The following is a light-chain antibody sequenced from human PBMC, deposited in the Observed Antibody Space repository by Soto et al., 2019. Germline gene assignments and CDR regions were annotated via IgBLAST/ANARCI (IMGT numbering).Light chain of an antibody. J-gene: IGKJ4*01. V-gene: IGKV3-11*01. CDR1: QSVSTS. CDR2: DAS. CDR3: KQRDNWPPLT. Sequence: EIVLTQSPATLSLSPGERATLSCRASQSVSTSLAWYQQKPGQAPRLLIYDASNRATGIPARFSGSGSGTDFTLTISSLEPEDFAVYYGKQRDNWPPLTCGGGTRVEIK.